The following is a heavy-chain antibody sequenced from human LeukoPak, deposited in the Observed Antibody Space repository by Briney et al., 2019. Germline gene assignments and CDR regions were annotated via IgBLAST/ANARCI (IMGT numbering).Heavy chain of an antibody. D-gene: IGHD2-2*01. V-gene: IGHV1-69*13. CDR2: IIPIFGST. Sequence: GASVKVSCKASGGTFSTYAISWVRQAPGQGLEWMGGIIPIFGSTNYAQKFQGRVTITADESTSTAYMELNSLRSEDTAVYYCARDLGVDGYCSSTSCSDAFDIWGQGTMVTVSS. CDR3: ARDLGVDGYCSSTSCSDAFDI. J-gene: IGHJ3*02. CDR1: GGTFSTYA.